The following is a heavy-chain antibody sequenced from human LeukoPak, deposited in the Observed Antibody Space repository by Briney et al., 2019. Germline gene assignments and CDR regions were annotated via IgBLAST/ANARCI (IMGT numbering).Heavy chain of an antibody. D-gene: IGHD6-13*01. J-gene: IGHJ6*02. CDR1: GFTFSSYG. Sequence: GRSLRLSCAASGFTFSSYGMHWVRQAPGKGLEWVAVISYDGNNKYYVDSVKGRFTISRDNSKNTLYLQMSSLRAEDTAVYYCAKDGYPGEQLVRYYYYYGMDVWGQGTTVTVSS. CDR3: AKDGYPGEQLVRYYYYYGMDV. CDR2: ISYDGNNK. V-gene: IGHV3-30*18.